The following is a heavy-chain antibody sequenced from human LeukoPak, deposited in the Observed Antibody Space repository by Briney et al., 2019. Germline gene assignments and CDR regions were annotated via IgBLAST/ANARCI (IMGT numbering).Heavy chain of an antibody. CDR1: GYTFTSYY. D-gene: IGHD4-23*01. J-gene: IGHJ4*02. V-gene: IGHV1-46*03. CDR2: INPSGGST. CDR3: ARDGPGYGRNPTLGY. Sequence: SXXVSCKASGYTFTSYYMHWVRQAPGQGLEWMGIINPSGGSTSYAQKFQGRLTMTRDTSTSTVYMELSSLRSEDTAVYYCARDGPGYGRNPTLGYWGQGTLVTVSS.